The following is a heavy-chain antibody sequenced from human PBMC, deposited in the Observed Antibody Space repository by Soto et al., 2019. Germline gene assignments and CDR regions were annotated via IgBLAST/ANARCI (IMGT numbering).Heavy chain of an antibody. V-gene: IGHV3-7*01. CDR2: IYQDGSEK. CDR1: GFTFSNYW. J-gene: IGHJ4*02. D-gene: IGHD1-1*01. CDR3: PSTNTFDF. Sequence: GGSLRLSCAASGFTFSNYWMSWVRQAPGKGLEWVANIYQDGSEKNYVDSVKGRFSISRDNAKNSLYLQMNSLRAEDTAVYYCPSTNTFDFWGQGTLVTVSS.